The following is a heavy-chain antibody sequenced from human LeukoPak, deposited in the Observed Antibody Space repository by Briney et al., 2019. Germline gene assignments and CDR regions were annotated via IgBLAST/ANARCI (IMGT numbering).Heavy chain of an antibody. CDR3: ATWRTAKTGFDY. Sequence: SETLSLTCTVSGGSISNNNYYWAWIRQPPGKGLECIGSIYYSGSPYYNPSLNSRVTISVDTSKNQFSLRLSSVTAADTAVYYCATWRTAKTGFDYWGQGTLVTVSS. J-gene: IGHJ4*02. D-gene: IGHD1-1*01. V-gene: IGHV4-39*01. CDR1: GGSISNNNYY. CDR2: IYYSGSP.